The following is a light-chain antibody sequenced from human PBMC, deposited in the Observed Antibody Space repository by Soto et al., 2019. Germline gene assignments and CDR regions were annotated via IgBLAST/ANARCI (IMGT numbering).Light chain of an antibody. Sequence: EVVMTQSPATLSVSPGERATLSCRASQSVNANLVWYQQKPGQAPRLLIHGASNKATGIPGRFSGSGFGTEFILTISSLQSEDFAVYYCQQYNTWLWTFGQGTKVEI. J-gene: IGKJ1*01. CDR3: QQYNTWLWT. CDR1: QSVNAN. CDR2: GAS. V-gene: IGKV3-15*01.